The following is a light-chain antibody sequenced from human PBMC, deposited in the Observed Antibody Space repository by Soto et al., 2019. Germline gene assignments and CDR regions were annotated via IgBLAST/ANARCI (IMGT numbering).Light chain of an antibody. CDR3: QQYNSSPWT. V-gene: IGKV1-5*03. CDR1: QSISTW. Sequence: DIQSTQSPSTLSASVGDRVTITCRASQSISTWLAWYQQKPGKAPKLLIYKASSLESGVPSRFSGSGSGTEFTLTISSLQPDDFATFHCQQYNSSPWTFGQGTKLEIK. J-gene: IGKJ2*02. CDR2: KAS.